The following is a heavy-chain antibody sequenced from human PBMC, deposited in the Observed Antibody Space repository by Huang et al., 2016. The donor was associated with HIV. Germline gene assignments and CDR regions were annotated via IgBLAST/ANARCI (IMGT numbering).Heavy chain of an antibody. J-gene: IGHJ6*02. CDR3: ATKTAAMDI. Sequence: LEWVANIKQDESEKYYVGTVKGRFNISRDNAKKVLFLEMNNVRVEDTATYYCATKTAAMDIWGQGTTVTVS. D-gene: IGHD1-7*01. CDR2: IKQDESEK. V-gene: IGHV3-7*01.